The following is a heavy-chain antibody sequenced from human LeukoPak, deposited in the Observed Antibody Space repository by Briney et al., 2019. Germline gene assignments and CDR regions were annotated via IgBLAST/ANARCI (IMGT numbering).Heavy chain of an antibody. V-gene: IGHV4-59*02. CDR3: ARSASFYGDYAFYFDY. Sequence: PSETLSLTCTVSGGSVSSYYWSWIRQPPGKGLEWIGYIYYSGSTNYNPSLKSRVTISVDTSKNQFSLKLSSVTAADTAAYYCARSASFYGDYAFYFDYWGQGTLVTVSS. D-gene: IGHD4-17*01. CDR2: IYYSGST. CDR1: GGSVSSYY. J-gene: IGHJ4*02.